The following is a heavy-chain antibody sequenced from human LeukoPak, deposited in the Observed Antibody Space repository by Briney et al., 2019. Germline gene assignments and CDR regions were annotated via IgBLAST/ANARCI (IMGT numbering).Heavy chain of an antibody. CDR3: ARAATLVPDIVLMIRQRGWFDP. CDR1: GYTFTGYY. CDR2: INPNSGGT. V-gene: IGHV1-2*02. Sequence: ASVKVSCKASGYTFTGYYMHWVRQAPGQGLEWMGWINPNSGGTNYAQKFQGRVTMTRDTSIGTAYMELSRLRSDDTAVYYCARAATLVPDIVLMIRQRGWFDPWGQGTLVTVSS. D-gene: IGHD2-8*01. J-gene: IGHJ5*02.